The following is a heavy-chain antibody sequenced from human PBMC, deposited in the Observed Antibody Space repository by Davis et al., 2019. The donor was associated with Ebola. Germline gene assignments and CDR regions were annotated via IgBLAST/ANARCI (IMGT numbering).Heavy chain of an antibody. CDR1: GFVFSSYV. CDR3: AKDTSNVWFDV. V-gene: IGHV3-23*01. D-gene: IGHD6-19*01. CDR2: VVLSADT. Sequence: GESLKISCAASGFVFSSYVMSWVRRAPGKGLEWVSTVVLSADTYYADSVKGRFTISRDNSKNTLHLQMNSLRVEDTAIYYCAKDTSNVWFDVWGQGTMVTVSS. J-gene: IGHJ3*01.